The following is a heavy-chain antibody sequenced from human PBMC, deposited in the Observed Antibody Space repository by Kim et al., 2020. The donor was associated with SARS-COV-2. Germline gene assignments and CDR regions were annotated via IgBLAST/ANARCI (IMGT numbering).Heavy chain of an antibody. V-gene: IGHV3-30*18. CDR1: GFTFSSYG. CDR3: AKEREDGWYPITMIIDY. J-gene: IGHJ4*02. D-gene: IGHD3-22*01. CDR2: ISYDGSNK. Sequence: GGSLRLSCAASGFTFSSYGMHWVRQAPGKGLEWVAVISYDGSNKYYADSVKGRFTISRDNSKNTLYLQMNSLRAEDTAVYYCAKEREDGWYPITMIIDYWGQGTLVTVSS.